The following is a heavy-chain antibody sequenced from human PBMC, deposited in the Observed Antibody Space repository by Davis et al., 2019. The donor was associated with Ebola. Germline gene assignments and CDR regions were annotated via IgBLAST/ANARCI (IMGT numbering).Heavy chain of an antibody. Sequence: PGGSLRLSCAASGFTFSSYWMHWVRQAPGKGLVWVSRIKTDGSYTNYADSVKGRFAIFRDNAKNSLYLQMNSLRVEDTAVYYCARDRYCTSGVCYTHNYLDYWGQGTLVTVSS. V-gene: IGHV3-74*01. CDR2: IKTDGSYT. CDR1: GFTFSSYW. CDR3: ARDRYCTSGVCYTHNYLDY. D-gene: IGHD2-8*01. J-gene: IGHJ4*02.